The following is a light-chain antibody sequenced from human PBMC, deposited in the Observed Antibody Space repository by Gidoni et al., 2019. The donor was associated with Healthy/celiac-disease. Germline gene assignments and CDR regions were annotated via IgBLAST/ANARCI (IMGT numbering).Light chain of an antibody. Sequence: QYALTQTASVSGSPGQSITISCTGTRSDVGGYNYVSWYQQHPGQAPKLMIYDVSNRPSGVSNRFSGSKSGNTASLTISGLQAEDEADYYCSSYTSSSTLVFGGGTKLTVL. J-gene: IGLJ3*02. CDR2: DVS. CDR3: SSYTSSSTLV. CDR1: RSDVGGYNY. V-gene: IGLV2-14*01.